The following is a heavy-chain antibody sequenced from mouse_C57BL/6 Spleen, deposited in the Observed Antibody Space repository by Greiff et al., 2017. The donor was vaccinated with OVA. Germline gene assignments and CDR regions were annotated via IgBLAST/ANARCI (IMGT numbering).Heavy chain of an antibody. CDR2: INPSTGGS. D-gene: IGHD4-1*01. V-gene: IGHV1-53*01. Sequence: QVQLHQPGTELVKPGASVKLSCNASGYTFTSYWMHWLKQRPGQGLEWIGNINPSTGGSNSNEKFTIKATLTVYKSASTAYMQLSSMTSEASAVYYCARERNWDGGAMDYWGQGTSVTVSS. J-gene: IGHJ4*01. CDR3: ARERNWDGGAMDY. CDR1: GYTFTSYW.